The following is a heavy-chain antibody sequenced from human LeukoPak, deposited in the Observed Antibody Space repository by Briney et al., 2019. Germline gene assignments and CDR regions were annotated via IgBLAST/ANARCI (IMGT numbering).Heavy chain of an antibody. J-gene: IGHJ4*02. CDR1: GYTFTSYG. CDR2: ISAYNGNT. CDR3: ARDGSRYYYDSSGYYFTY. D-gene: IGHD3-22*01. Sequence: ASVKVSCKASGYTFTSYGISWVRQAPGQGLEWMGWISAYNGNTNYAQKLQGRVTMTTDTSTSTAYMELRSLRSDDTAVYYCARDGSRYYYDSSGYYFTYWGQGTLVTVSS. V-gene: IGHV1-18*01.